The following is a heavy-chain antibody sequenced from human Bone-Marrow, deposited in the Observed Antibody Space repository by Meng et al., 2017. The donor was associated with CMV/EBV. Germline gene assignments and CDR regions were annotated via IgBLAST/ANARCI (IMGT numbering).Heavy chain of an antibody. Sequence: GESLKISCAASGFTLSAYSMNWVRQAPGKGLEWVSSISSSSSYIYYADSVKGRFTISRDNAKHSLYLQMNSLRAEETAVYYCAKDAGGAFDYWGQGTLVTVSS. J-gene: IGHJ4*02. CDR1: GFTLSAYS. CDR3: AKDAGGAFDY. CDR2: ISSSSSYI. D-gene: IGHD3-10*01. V-gene: IGHV3-21*01.